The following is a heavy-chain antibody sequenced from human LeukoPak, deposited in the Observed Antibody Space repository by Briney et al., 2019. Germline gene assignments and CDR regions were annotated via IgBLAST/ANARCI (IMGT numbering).Heavy chain of an antibody. J-gene: IGHJ4*02. Sequence: GASVQVSCKASGYTFTGYYMHWVRQAPGQGLEWMGRINPNSGGTNYAQKFQGRVTMTRDTSISTAYMELSRLRSDDTAVYYCARDRDYVWASYRRNPFYYWDQGTLVTVSS. D-gene: IGHD3-16*02. V-gene: IGHV1-2*06. CDR1: GYTFTGYY. CDR2: INPNSGGT. CDR3: ARDRDYVWASYRRNPFYY.